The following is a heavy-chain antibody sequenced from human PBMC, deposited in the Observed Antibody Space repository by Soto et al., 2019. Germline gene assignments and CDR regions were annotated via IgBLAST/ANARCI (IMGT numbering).Heavy chain of an antibody. D-gene: IGHD2-2*01. CDR3: ARDRWDIVLVPAAMRTYYYYGMDV. J-gene: IGHJ6*02. V-gene: IGHV3-30-3*01. Sequence: VQLVESGGGVVQPGRSLRLSCAASGFTFSSYAMHWVRQAPGKGLEWVAVISYDGSNKYYADSVKGRFTISRDNSKNTLYLQMNSLRAEDTAVYYCARDRWDIVLVPAAMRTYYYYGMDVWGQGTTVTVSS. CDR1: GFTFSSYA. CDR2: ISYDGSNK.